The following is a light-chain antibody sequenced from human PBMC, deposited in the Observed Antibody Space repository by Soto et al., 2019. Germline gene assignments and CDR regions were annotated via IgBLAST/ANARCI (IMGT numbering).Light chain of an antibody. CDR1: GSDVGGYNY. V-gene: IGLV2-14*01. CDR2: EVG. J-gene: IGLJ3*02. CDR3: CSFTRIKPWV. Sequence: QSALTQPASVSGSPGQSITISCTGTGSDVGGYNYVAWYQQHPGKAPKLMIYEVGNRPSGVSDRFSASKSGNTASLTIAGLQTEDEDDYYCCSFTRIKPWVLGGGTQLTVL.